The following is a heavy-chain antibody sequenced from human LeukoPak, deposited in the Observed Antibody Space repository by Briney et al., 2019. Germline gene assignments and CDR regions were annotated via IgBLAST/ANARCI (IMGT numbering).Heavy chain of an antibody. Sequence: GGSLRLSCTVSGFTVSSNSMSWVRQAPGKGLEWVSFIYSGGSTQYSDSVKGRFTISRDNSKNTLYLQMNSLRAEDTAVYYCARRPRYCSSTSCRNFDYWGQGTLVTVSS. D-gene: IGHD2-2*01. CDR1: GFTVSSNS. CDR2: IYSGGST. CDR3: ARRPRYCSSTSCRNFDY. V-gene: IGHV3-53*01. J-gene: IGHJ4*02.